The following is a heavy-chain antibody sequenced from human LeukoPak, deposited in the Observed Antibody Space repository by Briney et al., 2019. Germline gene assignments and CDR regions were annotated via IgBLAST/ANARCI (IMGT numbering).Heavy chain of an antibody. Sequence: PSETLSLTCTVSGGSISSSSYYWGWIRQPPGKGLEWIGSIYYSGSTYYNPSLKSRVTISVDTSKNQFSLKLSSVTAADTAVYYCARVQYYYGSGSYYKSVPWFDPWGQGTLVTVSS. CDR1: GGSISSSSYY. CDR2: IYYSGST. CDR3: ARVQYYYGSGSYYKSVPWFDP. D-gene: IGHD3-10*01. V-gene: IGHV4-39*07. J-gene: IGHJ5*02.